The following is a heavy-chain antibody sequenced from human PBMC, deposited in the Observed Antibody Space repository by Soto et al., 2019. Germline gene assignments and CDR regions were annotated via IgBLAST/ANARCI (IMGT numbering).Heavy chain of an antibody. J-gene: IGHJ5*02. V-gene: IGHV4-31*03. D-gene: IGHD2-15*01. Sequence: ILSLTCTVSGGSVTSAGSFWSWIRQHPGKGPEWIAFIGYSGATSYNPSLASRVTISVDTSKSQFSLNLRSVNAADTAVYYCARGGASSKWFAPWGQGTLVTVSS. CDR3: ARGGASSKWFAP. CDR2: IGYSGAT. CDR1: GGSVTSAGSF.